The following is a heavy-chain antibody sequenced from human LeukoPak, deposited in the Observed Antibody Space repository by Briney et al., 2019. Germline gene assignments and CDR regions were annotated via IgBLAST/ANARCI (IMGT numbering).Heavy chain of an antibody. CDR2: MSYDEDNE. D-gene: IGHD1-26*01. V-gene: IGHV3-30*03. Sequence: GGSLRLSCAASGFTFSTSGMHWVRQAPGKGLEWVAFMSYDEDNEYYSDSVKGRFTISRDNSKNTLYLQMNSLRAEDTALYFCARDPNLIVGANPYYYAMDVWGQGTTVTVSS. CDR3: ARDPNLIVGANPYYYAMDV. J-gene: IGHJ6*02. CDR1: GFTFSTSG.